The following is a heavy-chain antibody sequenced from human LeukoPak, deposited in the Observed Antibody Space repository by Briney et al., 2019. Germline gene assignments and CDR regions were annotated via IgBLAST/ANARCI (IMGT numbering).Heavy chain of an antibody. J-gene: IGHJ3*02. CDR1: GFTFSSNS. Sequence: GGSLRLSCAASGFTFSSNSMNWVRQAPGKGLEWVSYISSTGGTIYYADSMKGRFTISRDNAKNSLYLQMNSLRVEDTAVYYCARDKNGVFDIWGQGTMVTVSS. CDR2: ISSTGGTI. V-gene: IGHV3-48*04. D-gene: IGHD3-3*01. CDR3: ARDKNGVFDI.